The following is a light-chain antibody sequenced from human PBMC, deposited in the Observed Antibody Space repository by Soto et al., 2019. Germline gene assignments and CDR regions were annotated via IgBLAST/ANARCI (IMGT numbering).Light chain of an antibody. V-gene: IGLV2-14*01. CDR1: SSDVGGYNY. CDR2: EVS. Sequence: QSALAQPASVSLSPGQSITISCSGTSSDVGGYNYVSWYQQHPGKAPKLMIYEVSNRPSGVSNRFSGSKSGNTASLTISGLQAEDEADYYCSSYTSSSTVFGTGTKVTVL. CDR3: SSYTSSSTV. J-gene: IGLJ1*01.